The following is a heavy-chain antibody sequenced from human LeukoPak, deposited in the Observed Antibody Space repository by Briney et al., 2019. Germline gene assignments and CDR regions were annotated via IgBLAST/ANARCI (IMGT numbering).Heavy chain of an antibody. CDR1: GFTFDDYA. V-gene: IGHV3-9*01. Sequence: GGSLRLSCAASGFTFDDYAMHWVRQAPGKGLEWVSGISWNSGSIGYADSVKGRFTISRDNAKNSLYLQMNSLRAEDTAVYYCAKGSGYSYPLDYWGQGTLVTVSS. CDR3: AKGSGYSYPLDY. D-gene: IGHD3-22*01. CDR2: ISWNSGSI. J-gene: IGHJ4*02.